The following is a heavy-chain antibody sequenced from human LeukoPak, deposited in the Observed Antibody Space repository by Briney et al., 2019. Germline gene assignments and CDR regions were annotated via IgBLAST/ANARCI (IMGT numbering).Heavy chain of an antibody. Sequence: GGSLRLSCAASGFTFSGYAMSWVRQAPGKGLEWVSAISGSGGSTYYADSVKGRFTISRDNSKNTLYLQMNSLRAEDTAVYYCAKIAQIRNKSLLLQDWGQGTLVTVSS. CDR1: GFTFSGYA. CDR3: AKIAQIRNKSLLLQD. CDR2: ISGSGGST. J-gene: IGHJ4*02. D-gene: IGHD3-22*01. V-gene: IGHV3-23*01.